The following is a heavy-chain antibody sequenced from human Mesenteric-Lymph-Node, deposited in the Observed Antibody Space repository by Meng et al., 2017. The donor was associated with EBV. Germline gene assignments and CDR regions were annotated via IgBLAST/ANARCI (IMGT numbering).Heavy chain of an antibody. V-gene: IGHV1-8*02. CDR3: ARDEGSSWPQDY. J-gene: IGHJ4*02. CDR2: LNPNSGNT. D-gene: IGHD6-13*01. CDR1: GGTFSSYA. Sequence: QVKLVQFGAEVKKPXSSVKVCCKASGGTFSSYAISWVRQATGQGLEWMGWLNPNSGNTGYAQKFQGRVTMTRNTSISTAYMELSSLRSEDTAVYYCARDEGSSWPQDYWGQGTLVIVSS.